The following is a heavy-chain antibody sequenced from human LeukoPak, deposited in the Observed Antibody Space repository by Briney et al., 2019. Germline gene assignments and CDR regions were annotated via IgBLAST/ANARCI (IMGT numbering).Heavy chain of an antibody. V-gene: IGHV3-20*04. Sequence: GGSLRLSCAASGLTFTNAWMTWVRQAPGKGLEWVSGINWNSDSIGYADSVKGRFTTSRDNAKNSLYLQMNSLRAEDTAVYYCTRHEYYDFWSGYYIHYYYMDVWGKGTTVTVSS. CDR2: INWNSDSI. CDR3: TRHEYYDFWSGYYIHYYYMDV. J-gene: IGHJ6*03. CDR1: GLTFTNAW. D-gene: IGHD3-3*01.